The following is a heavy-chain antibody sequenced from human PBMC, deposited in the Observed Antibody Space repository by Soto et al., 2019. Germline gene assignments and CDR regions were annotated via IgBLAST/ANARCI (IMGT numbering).Heavy chain of an antibody. V-gene: IGHV1-2*04. CDR1: GYTFTGYY. Sequence: GASVKVSCKASGYTFTGYYMHWVRQAPGQGLEWMGWINPNSGGTNYAQKFQGWVTMTRDTSISTAYMELSRLRSDDTAVYYCARSPGGVVTAMYYFDYWGRGTLVTVSS. CDR3: ARSPGGVVTAMYYFDY. CDR2: INPNSGGT. J-gene: IGHJ4*02. D-gene: IGHD2-21*02.